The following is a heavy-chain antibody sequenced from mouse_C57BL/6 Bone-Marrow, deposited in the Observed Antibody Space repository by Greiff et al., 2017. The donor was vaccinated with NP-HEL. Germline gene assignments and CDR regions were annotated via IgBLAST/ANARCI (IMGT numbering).Heavy chain of an antibody. D-gene: IGHD1-1*01. Sequence: QVQLKQPGAELVKPGASVKLSCKASGYTFTSYWMHWVKQRPGQGLEWIGMIHPNSGSTNYNEKFKSKATLTVDKSSSTAYMQLSSLTSEDSAVYYCARPYLYYGSSYGYFDYWGQGTTLTVSS. J-gene: IGHJ2*01. CDR2: IHPNSGST. V-gene: IGHV1-64*01. CDR1: GYTFTSYW. CDR3: ARPYLYYGSSYGYFDY.